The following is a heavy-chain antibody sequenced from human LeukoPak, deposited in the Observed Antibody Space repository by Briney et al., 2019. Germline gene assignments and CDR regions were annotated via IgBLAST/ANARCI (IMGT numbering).Heavy chain of an antibody. D-gene: IGHD2-8*01. Sequence: GGSLRLSCAASGFTFGSYWMSWVRQAPGKGLEWVANIKLDGSEKYYVDSVKGRFTISRDNAKNSLYLQMNSLRAEDTAVYYCARKGVDHYYYYMDVWGKGTTVTVSS. CDR3: ARKGVDHYYYYMDV. CDR2: IKLDGSEK. CDR1: GFTFGSYW. V-gene: IGHV3-7*01. J-gene: IGHJ6*03.